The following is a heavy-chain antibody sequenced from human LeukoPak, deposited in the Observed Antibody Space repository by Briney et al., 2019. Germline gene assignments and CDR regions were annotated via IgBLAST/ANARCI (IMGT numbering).Heavy chain of an antibody. Sequence: SQTLSLTFAISGDSVSSNSAAWNWVRQSPSRGLEWLGRTYYRSKWYYDYALSVKSRITINPDTSKNQFSLHLNSVTPEDTAVYYCARVQYPGGYCSGGSCYPFDLWGQGTMVTVSS. V-gene: IGHV6-1*01. CDR3: ARVQYPGGYCSGGSCYPFDL. CDR2: TYYRSKWYY. CDR1: GDSVSSNSAA. J-gene: IGHJ3*01. D-gene: IGHD2-15*01.